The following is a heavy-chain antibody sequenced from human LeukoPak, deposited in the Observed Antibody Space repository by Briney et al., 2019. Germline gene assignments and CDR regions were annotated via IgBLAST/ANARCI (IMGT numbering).Heavy chain of an antibody. V-gene: IGHV3-48*01. CDR1: GFTVSSNY. J-gene: IGHJ4*02. CDR2: ISSSSSTI. CDR3: ARTFATATRSIFDY. D-gene: IGHD4-17*01. Sequence: PGGSLRLSCAASGFTVSSNYMSWVRQAPGKGLEWVSYISSSSSTIYYADSVKGRFTISRDNAKNSLYLQMNSLRAEDTAVYYCARTFATATRSIFDYWGQGTLVTVSS.